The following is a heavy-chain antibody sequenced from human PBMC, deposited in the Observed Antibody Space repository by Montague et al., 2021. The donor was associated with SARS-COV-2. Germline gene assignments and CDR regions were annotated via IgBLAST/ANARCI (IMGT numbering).Heavy chain of an antibody. V-gene: IGHV4-59*11. Sequence: SETLSLTCTVSGASTDCHQWTCVSHPPGKTPQWVCFVYDNCTTSENPSRHSRVTMTVNSSKNQLTLSLRSVTAADSAVYYCARVQRVNGVLPHFDYWGQG. D-gene: IGHD2-8*01. J-gene: IGHJ4*02. CDR3: ARVQRVNGVLPHFDY. CDR2: VYDNCTT. CDR1: GASTDCHQ.